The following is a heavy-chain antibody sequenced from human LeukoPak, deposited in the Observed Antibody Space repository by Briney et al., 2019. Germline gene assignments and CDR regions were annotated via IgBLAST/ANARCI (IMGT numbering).Heavy chain of an antibody. D-gene: IGHD6-13*01. CDR3: ARDGSSWYSWFDP. CDR1: GYSISSGYY. J-gene: IGHJ5*02. CDR2: IYYSGST. Sequence: SETLSLTCTVSGYSISSGYYWSWIRQSPGKGLEWIGYIYYSGSTNYNPSLKSRVTISVDTSKNQFSLKLSSVTAADTAVYYCARDGSSWYSWFDPWGQGTLVTVSS. V-gene: IGHV4-61*01.